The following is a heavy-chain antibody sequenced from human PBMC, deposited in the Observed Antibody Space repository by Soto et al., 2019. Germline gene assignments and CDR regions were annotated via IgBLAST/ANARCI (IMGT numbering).Heavy chain of an antibody. CDR3: ARDLGRVAAAGTCFPYSRNNWFDP. CDR2: IYHSGST. Sequence: SETLSLTCAVSGGSISSGGYSWSWIRQPPGKGLEWIGYIYHSGSTYYNPSLKSRVTISVDTSKNQFSLKLSSVTAADTAVYYCARDLGRVAAAGTCFPYSRNNWFDPWGQETLVTVSS. J-gene: IGHJ5*02. V-gene: IGHV4-30-2*01. CDR1: GGSISSGGYS. D-gene: IGHD6-13*01.